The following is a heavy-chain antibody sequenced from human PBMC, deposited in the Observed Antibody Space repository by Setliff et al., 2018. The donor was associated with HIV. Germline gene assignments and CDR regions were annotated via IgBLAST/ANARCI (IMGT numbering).Heavy chain of an antibody. V-gene: IGHV4-61*09. CDR2: IYTTGST. J-gene: IGHJ4*02. Sequence: SETLSLTCSVSGGSFSSGFHYWNWIRQPAGKGLEWIGNIYTTGSTNYNPSFTGRVTISLDKSKNQLSLKLGSVTAADTAIYYCAKAPGWLFLSHYWGQGTLVTVSS. D-gene: IGHD3-22*01. CDR3: AKAPGWLFLSHY. CDR1: GGSFSSGFHY.